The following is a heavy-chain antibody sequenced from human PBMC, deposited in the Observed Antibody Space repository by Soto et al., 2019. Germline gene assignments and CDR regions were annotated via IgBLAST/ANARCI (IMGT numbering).Heavy chain of an antibody. Sequence: SETLSLTCTVSGGSISSGGYYWSWIRQHPGKGLEGIGYIYYSGSTYYNPSLKSRVTITGDTSKNQFSLKLSSVTAADTAVFCCATDNYDSSGYHDAFNIWAQGTMVTVSS. J-gene: IGHJ3*02. CDR2: IYYSGST. CDR1: GGSISSGGYY. D-gene: IGHD3-22*01. CDR3: ATDNYDSSGYHDAFNI. V-gene: IGHV4-31*03.